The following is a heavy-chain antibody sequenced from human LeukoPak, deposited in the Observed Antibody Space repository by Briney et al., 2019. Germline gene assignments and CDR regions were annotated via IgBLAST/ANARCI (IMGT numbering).Heavy chain of an antibody. V-gene: IGHV3-23*01. Sequence: PGGSLRLSCAASGFTFSGFAMSWVRRTPGKGLEWVSGISGSGDNTLYADSVKGRFTISRDNSKNTLYLQMNSLRAEDTAVYYCAKSKVVAATMGRFDYWGQGTLVTVSS. CDR2: ISGSGDNT. D-gene: IGHD2-15*01. CDR1: GFTFSGFA. J-gene: IGHJ4*02. CDR3: AKSKVVAATMGRFDY.